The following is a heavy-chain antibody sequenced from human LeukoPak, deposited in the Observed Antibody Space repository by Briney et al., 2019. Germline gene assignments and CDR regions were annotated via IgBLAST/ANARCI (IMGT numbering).Heavy chain of an antibody. CDR3: ARGSGSTPEKYYFDY. V-gene: IGHV4-34*01. Sequence: PSETLSLTCAVYGGSFSGYYWSWIRQPPGKGLEWIGEINHSGSTNYNPSLKSRVIISVDTSKNQFSLKLSSVTAADTAVYYCARGSGSTPEKYYFDYWGQGTLVTVSS. CDR2: INHSGST. D-gene: IGHD2-2*01. J-gene: IGHJ4*02. CDR1: GGSFSGYY.